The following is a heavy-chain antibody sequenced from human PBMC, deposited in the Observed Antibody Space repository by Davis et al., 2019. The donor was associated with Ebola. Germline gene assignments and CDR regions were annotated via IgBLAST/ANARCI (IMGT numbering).Heavy chain of an antibody. CDR2: IDHSGTT. CDR3: AFVGVNTKGDAEDI. CDR1: GGPFSGYY. Sequence: SETLSLTCTANGGPFSGYYWSWIRQPPGKGLKWIAEIDHSGTTNYNSSLKSRVTISVDKSKNQFSLKLESVTAADTAVYYCAFVGVNTKGDAEDIWGRGTTVIVSS. D-gene: IGHD1-26*01. J-gene: IGHJ3*02. V-gene: IGHV4-34*01.